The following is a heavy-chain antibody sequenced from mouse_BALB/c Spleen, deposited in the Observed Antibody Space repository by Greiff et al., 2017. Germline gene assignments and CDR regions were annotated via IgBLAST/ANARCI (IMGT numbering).Heavy chain of an antibody. J-gene: IGHJ1*01. D-gene: IGHD1-1*01. CDR1: GYAFTNYL. CDR3: ATNYCGSHYWYFDV. CDR2: INPGSGGT. V-gene: IGHV1-54*01. Sequence: QVQLQQSGAELVRPGTSVKVSCKASGYAFTNYLIEWVKQRPGQGLEWIGVINPGSGGTNYNEKFKGKATLTADKSSSTAYMQLSSLTSDDSAVYFCATNYCGSHYWYFDVWGAGTTVTVSS.